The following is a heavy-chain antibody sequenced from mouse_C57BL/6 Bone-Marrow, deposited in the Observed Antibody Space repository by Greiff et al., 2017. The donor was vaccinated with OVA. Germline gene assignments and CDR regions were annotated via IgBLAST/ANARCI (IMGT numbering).Heavy chain of an antibody. V-gene: IGHV1-52*01. Sequence: VQLQQSGAELVRPGSSVKLSCKASGYTFTSYWMHWVKQRPIQGLEWIGNIDPSDSETHYNQKFKDKATLTVDKSSSTAYMQLSSLTSEDSAVYYCASGGSSYRYYFDYWGQGTTLTVSS. J-gene: IGHJ2*01. D-gene: IGHD1-1*01. CDR3: ASGGSSYRYYFDY. CDR1: GYTFTSYW. CDR2: IDPSDSET.